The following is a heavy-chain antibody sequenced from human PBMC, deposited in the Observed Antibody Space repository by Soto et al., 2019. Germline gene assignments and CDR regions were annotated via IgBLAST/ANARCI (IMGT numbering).Heavy chain of an antibody. J-gene: IGHJ4*02. V-gene: IGHV3-33*01. CDR2: IWYDGNNK. D-gene: IGHD6-13*01. CDR1: GFTFSSYG. Sequence: QVQLVESGGGVVQPGRSLRLSCAASGFTFSSYGMHWVRQAPGKGLEWVAVIWYDGNNKYYADSVKGRFNISRDNSKNKLYLQMNSLRAEDTAVYYCARWGIAAGDYWGQGTLVTVSS. CDR3: ARWGIAAGDY.